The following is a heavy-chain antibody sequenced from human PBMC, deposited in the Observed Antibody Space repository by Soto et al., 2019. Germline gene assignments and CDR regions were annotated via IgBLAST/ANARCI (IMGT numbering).Heavy chain of an antibody. CDR1: GYTFTSYA. CDR3: AREVPHWNDPHYYYYMDV. Sequence: QVQLVQSGAEVKKPGASVKVSCKASGYTFTSYAMHWVRQAPGQRLEWMGWINAGNGNTKYSQKFQGRVTITRDTSASTGFMELSSLRSEDTAVYYWAREVPHWNDPHYYYYMDVWGKGTTVTVSS. V-gene: IGHV1-3*01. D-gene: IGHD1-1*01. CDR2: INAGNGNT. J-gene: IGHJ6*03.